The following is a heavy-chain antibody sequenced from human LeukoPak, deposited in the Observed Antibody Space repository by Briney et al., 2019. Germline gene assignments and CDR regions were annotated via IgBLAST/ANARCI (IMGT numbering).Heavy chain of an antibody. CDR3: AKGAPCSGGSCYFFDY. J-gene: IGHJ4*02. Sequence: GGSLRLSCVASGFTFRAYAMRWVRQAPGKGLEWVSAISGGSTTTYYADSVKGRFTISRDNSKNTVYLQMNSLRAEDTAVYYCAKGAPCSGGSCYFFDYWGQGTLVTVSS. D-gene: IGHD2-15*01. CDR1: GFTFRAYA. CDR2: ISGGSTTT. V-gene: IGHV3-23*01.